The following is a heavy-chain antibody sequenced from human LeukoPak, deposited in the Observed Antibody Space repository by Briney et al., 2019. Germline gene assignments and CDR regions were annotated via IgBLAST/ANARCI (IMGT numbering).Heavy chain of an antibody. CDR2: VYNSGST. CDR3: ARGRVSSSTWYSTYYYYFYMDV. D-gene: IGHD1-1*01. CDR1: GGFINNYY. V-gene: IGHV4-59*01. Sequence: SETLSLTCTVSGGFINNYYWSWIRQPPGKGLEWIWYVYNSGSTNYNPSLKSRVAISVDTSKNKFSLKLSSVTAADTAVYFCARGRVSSSTWYSTYYYYFYMDVWGKGTTVTVSS. J-gene: IGHJ6*03.